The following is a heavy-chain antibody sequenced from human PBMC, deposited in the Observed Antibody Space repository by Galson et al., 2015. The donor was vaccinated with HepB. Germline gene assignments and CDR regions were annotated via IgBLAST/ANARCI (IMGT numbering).Heavy chain of an antibody. CDR2: IGGNGGNR. CDR1: GFTFSNSG. D-gene: IGHD3-10*01. V-gene: IGHV3-23*01. Sequence: SLRLSCAASGFTFSNSGMSWVRQAPGKGLEWVSVIGGNGGNRHYADSVKGRFTISRDNSKNTLFLQMNSLRAEDAAVYYCVANQYAPGSHFFFHFWGQGTLVTVSS. J-gene: IGHJ4*02. CDR3: VANQYAPGSHFFFHF.